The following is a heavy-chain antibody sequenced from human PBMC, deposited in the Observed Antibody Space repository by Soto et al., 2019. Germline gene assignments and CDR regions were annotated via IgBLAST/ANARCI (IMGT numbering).Heavy chain of an antibody. J-gene: IGHJ2*01. D-gene: IGHD1-26*01. Sequence: SETLSLTCTVSGGSISSYFWSWIRQPPGKGLEWIGDIYYSGSTNYNPSLQSRLTVSVDTSKNQVSLKLSSVTAADTAVYYGAREGSGSYYRGYFDLWGRGTLVNVSS. CDR1: GGSISSYF. V-gene: IGHV4-59*01. CDR3: AREGSGSYYRGYFDL. CDR2: IYYSGST.